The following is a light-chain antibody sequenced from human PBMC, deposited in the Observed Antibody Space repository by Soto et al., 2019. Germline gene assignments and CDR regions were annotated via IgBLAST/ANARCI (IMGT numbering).Light chain of an antibody. V-gene: IGLV2-14*03. Sequence: QSALTQPASVSGSPGQSSTISCTGTSSDIGTYNYVSWYQQHPGRGPKLIIHDVSKRASGITNRVSGSKSGNTASLTISGLQAEDEADYYCSSYTIASVLFGGGTKLTVL. CDR3: SSYTIASVL. J-gene: IGLJ2*01. CDR1: SSDIGTYNY. CDR2: DVS.